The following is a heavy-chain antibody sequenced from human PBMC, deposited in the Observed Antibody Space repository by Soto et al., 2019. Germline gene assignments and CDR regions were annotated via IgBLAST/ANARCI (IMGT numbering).Heavy chain of an antibody. CDR3: AKVLSKNYYYPFDF. D-gene: IGHD3-10*01. J-gene: IGHJ4*02. CDR2: ISGGSSVT. V-gene: IGHV3-23*01. CDR1: GFTFSDYA. Sequence: GGSLRLSCTASGFTFSDYAMAWVRQAPGKGPEWVSTISGGSSVTYYGDSVKGRFTISRDNAKKTLFLQLNRLSAEDTATYYCAKVLSKNYYYPFDFWGQGTQVTVSS.